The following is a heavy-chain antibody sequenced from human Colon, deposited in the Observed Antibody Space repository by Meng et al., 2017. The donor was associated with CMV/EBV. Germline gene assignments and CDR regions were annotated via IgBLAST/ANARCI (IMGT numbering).Heavy chain of an antibody. Sequence: QLVQSKTSVKKPGYSVKVSCKASGNTLSTYVISWVRQAPGQGLEWMGWISANNGNTNYGKKFQGRVTMTTDTSTNTAYMELRSLRSDDTAVYYCATGGSPFFNPWGQGTLVTVSS. CDR3: ATGGSPFFNP. J-gene: IGHJ5*02. CDR1: GNTLSTYV. V-gene: IGHV1-18*01. CDR2: ISANNGNT. D-gene: IGHD3-10*01.